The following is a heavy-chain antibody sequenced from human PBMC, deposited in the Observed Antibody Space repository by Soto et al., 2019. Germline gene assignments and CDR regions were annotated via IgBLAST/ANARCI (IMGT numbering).Heavy chain of an antibody. J-gene: IGHJ4*02. Sequence: EVQLGESGGGLIQPGGSLRLSCAASGFSISNSWMHWVRQAPGMGPVWVSRISPDGTITNYADSVKGRFTISRDNAKNTLYLQMNSLRAEDTAVYHCARIVDFWGQGTLVTVSS. CDR2: ISPDGTIT. D-gene: IGHD3-16*02. V-gene: IGHV3-74*01. CDR1: GFSISNSW. CDR3: ARIVDF.